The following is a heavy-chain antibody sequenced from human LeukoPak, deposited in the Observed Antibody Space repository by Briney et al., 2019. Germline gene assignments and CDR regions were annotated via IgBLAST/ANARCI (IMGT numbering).Heavy chain of an antibody. J-gene: IGHJ6*03. D-gene: IGHD1-7*01. Sequence: SETLSLTCAVYGGSFSGYYWSWIRQPPGKGLEWIGEINHSGSTNYNPSLKSRVTISVDTSKNQFSLNLSSVTAADTAVYYRARGSNYVKYYYYYYYMDVWGKGTTVTVSS. V-gene: IGHV4-34*01. CDR1: GGSFSGYY. CDR2: INHSGST. CDR3: ARGSNYVKYYYYYYYMDV.